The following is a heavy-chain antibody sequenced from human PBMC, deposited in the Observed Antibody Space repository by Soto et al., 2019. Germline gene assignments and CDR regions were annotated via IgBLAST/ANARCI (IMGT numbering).Heavy chain of an antibody. CDR3: ARGVDAGVDY. D-gene: IGHD3-9*01. V-gene: IGHV1-8*01. Sequence: QVHLVQSGAEVKEPGASVKVSCKASGYTFTTYDINWVRQAPGQGLEWMGWMSPNNGNTSYAQKFQGRVTMTRDTSKGVAYMELSSLTSEEAALYYCARGVDAGVDYWGQGALVTVFS. CDR1: GYTFTTYD. CDR2: MSPNNGNT. J-gene: IGHJ4*02.